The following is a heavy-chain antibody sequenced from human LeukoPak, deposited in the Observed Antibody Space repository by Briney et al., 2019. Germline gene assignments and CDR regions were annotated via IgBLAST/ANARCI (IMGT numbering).Heavy chain of an antibody. Sequence: PGGSLRLSCAASGFTFSSYSMNWVRQAPGKGLEWVSYISTSSRTIYYADSVKGRFTISRDNAQNSLYLQMNSLRAEGTAVYFCARDLYGDYALDYWGQGTLVTVSS. D-gene: IGHD4-17*01. CDR1: GFTFSSYS. CDR2: ISTSSRTI. V-gene: IGHV3-48*01. J-gene: IGHJ4*02. CDR3: ARDLYGDYALDY.